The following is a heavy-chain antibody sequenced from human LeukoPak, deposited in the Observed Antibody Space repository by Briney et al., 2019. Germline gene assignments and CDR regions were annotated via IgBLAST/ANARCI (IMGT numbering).Heavy chain of an antibody. CDR2: IYYSGST. CDR1: GGSISSYY. Sequence: SETLSLTCTVSGGSISSYYWSWIRQPPGKGLEWIGYIYYSGSTNYNPSLKSRVTISVDTSKNQFSLKLSSVTAADTAVYYWAKGQYDILTGESYYFDYWGQGTLVTVSS. CDR3: AKGQYDILTGESYYFDY. V-gene: IGHV4-59*01. J-gene: IGHJ4*02. D-gene: IGHD3-9*01.